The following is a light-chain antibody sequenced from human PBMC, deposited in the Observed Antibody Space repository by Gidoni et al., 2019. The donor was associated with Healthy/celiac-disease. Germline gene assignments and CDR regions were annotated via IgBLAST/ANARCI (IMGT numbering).Light chain of an antibody. CDR1: QSISSY. CDR3: QQSYSTPLT. V-gene: IGKV1-39*01. J-gene: IGKJ4*01. CDR2: AAS. Sequence: DIQMTQSPSSLSASVGDRVTITCRASQSISSYLNWYQQKPGTAPKLLIYAASSLQSGVQSRFSGSGSGTDFTLTISSLQPEDFATYYCQQSYSTPLTFGGGTKVEIK.